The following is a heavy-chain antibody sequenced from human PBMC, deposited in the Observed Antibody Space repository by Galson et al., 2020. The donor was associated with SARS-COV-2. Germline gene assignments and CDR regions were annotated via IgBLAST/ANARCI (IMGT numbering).Heavy chain of an antibody. Sequence: SVKVSCKASGGTFSSYAISWVRQAPGQGLEWMGGIIPIFGTANYAQKFQGRVTITADESTSTAYMELSSLRSEDTAVYYCARFAGATMFADYFDYWGQGTLVTVSS. D-gene: IGHD1-26*01. J-gene: IGHJ4*02. CDR3: ARFAGATMFADYFDY. CDR1: GGTFSSYA. CDR2: IIPIFGTA. V-gene: IGHV1-69*13.